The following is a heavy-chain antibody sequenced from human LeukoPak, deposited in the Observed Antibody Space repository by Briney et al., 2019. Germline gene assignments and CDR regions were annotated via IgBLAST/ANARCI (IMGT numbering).Heavy chain of an antibody. CDR2: INPNIGGT. Sequence: ASVKVSCKASRYTFTGYDMHWVRQAPGQGLGWMGWINPNIGGTNYAKKLQGRVTMTTDTSISKAYMELRRLRTNDTAVYYSARDSVERSLGDFTAFDYWGQGTLVTVSS. CDR3: ARDSVERSLGDFTAFDY. CDR1: RYTFTGYD. J-gene: IGHJ4*02. D-gene: IGHD5-24*01. V-gene: IGHV1-2*02.